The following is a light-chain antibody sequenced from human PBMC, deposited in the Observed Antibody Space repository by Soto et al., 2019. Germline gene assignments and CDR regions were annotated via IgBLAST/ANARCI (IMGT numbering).Light chain of an antibody. CDR3: QQYGSSPFT. CDR1: QSVSSGF. Sequence: EIVLTQSPGTLSLSPGERATLSCRASQSVSSGFLAWYQQXXGQTPRLLIYGASTRATGIPDRFSGSGSGXXXXXXXXXXEPEDFAVYYCQQYGSSPFTFGPGTKVDIK. V-gene: IGKV3-20*01. J-gene: IGKJ3*01. CDR2: GAS.